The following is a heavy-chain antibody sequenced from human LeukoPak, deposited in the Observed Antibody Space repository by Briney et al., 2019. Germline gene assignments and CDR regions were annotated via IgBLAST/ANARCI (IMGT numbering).Heavy chain of an antibody. J-gene: IGHJ4*02. CDR2: IYYSGTT. D-gene: IGHD4-17*01. CDR3: ASKRCDDPYYFDH. Sequence: SETLSLTCTVSGGSISSADYYWSWFRQPPGKGLEWIGYIYYSGTTYYNPSLRSRVTLSVDTSKNQFSLRLNSVAAADTAVYYCASKRCDDPYYFDHWGQGTLVTVSS. CDR1: GGSISSADYY. V-gene: IGHV4-30-4*01.